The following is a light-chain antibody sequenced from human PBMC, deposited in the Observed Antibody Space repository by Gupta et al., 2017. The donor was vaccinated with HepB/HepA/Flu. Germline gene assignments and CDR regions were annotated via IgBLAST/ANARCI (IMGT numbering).Light chain of an antibody. J-gene: IGLJ1*01. V-gene: IGLV2-14*03. CDR1: SSDVGGYNY. CDR2: DVS. CDR3: SSYTSSSTSYV. Sequence: QSALTQPASVSGSPGQSITISCPGTSSDVGGYNYVSWYQQHPGKAPKLMIYDVSNRPSGVSNRFSGSKSGNTASLTISGLQADDEADYYCSSYTSSSTSYVFGTGTKVTVL.